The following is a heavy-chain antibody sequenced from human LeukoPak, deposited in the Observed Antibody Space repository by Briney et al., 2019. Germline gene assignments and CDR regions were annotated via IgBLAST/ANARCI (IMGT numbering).Heavy chain of an antibody. CDR1: GGSFSGYY. CDR3: ARGATVTTEGTWFDP. D-gene: IGHD4-17*01. Sequence: PSETLSLTCAVYGGSFSGYYWSWIRQPPGKGLEWIGEINHSGSTNYNPSLKSRVTISVDTSKNQFSLKLSSVTAADTAVYYCARGATVTTEGTWFDPWGQGTLVTVSS. CDR2: INHSGST. J-gene: IGHJ5*02. V-gene: IGHV4-34*01.